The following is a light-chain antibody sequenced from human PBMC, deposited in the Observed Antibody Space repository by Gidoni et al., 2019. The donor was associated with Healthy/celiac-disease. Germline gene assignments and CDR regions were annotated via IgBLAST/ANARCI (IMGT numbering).Light chain of an antibody. CDR2: WAS. Sequence: DIVMTQSPDSLAVSLGERATINCKSSKSVLYSSNNKNYLAWYQQKPGQPPKLLIYWASTRESGVPDRFSGSGSGTDFTLTISSLQAEDVAVYYCQQYYSTLGTFGQGTKLEIK. J-gene: IGKJ2*01. CDR3: QQYYSTLGT. CDR1: KSVLYSSNNKNY. V-gene: IGKV4-1*01.